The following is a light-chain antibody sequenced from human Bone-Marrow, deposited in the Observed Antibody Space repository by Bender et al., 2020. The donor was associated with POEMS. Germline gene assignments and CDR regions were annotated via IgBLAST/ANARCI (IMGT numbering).Light chain of an antibody. Sequence: QSVLTQPPSVSGAPGQRVTISCTGSSSNIGAGYDVHWYQQLPGTAPKLLIYGNSNRPSGVPDRFSGSKSGNTASLTVSGLQADDEANYYCCSYAGGDSFMLFGGGTKLTVL. J-gene: IGLJ3*02. V-gene: IGLV1-40*01. CDR1: SSNIGAGYD. CDR2: GNS. CDR3: CSYAGGDSFML.